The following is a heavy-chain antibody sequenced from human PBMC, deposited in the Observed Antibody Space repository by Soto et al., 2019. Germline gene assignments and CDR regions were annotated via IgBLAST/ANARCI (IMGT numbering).Heavy chain of an antibody. V-gene: IGHV4-39*01. CDR1: GGSISSSSYY. J-gene: IGHJ1*01. CDR3: ARQHSSGWYGGTAEYFQH. CDR2: IYYSGST. D-gene: IGHD6-19*01. Sequence: SETLSLTCTVSGGSISSSSYYWGWIRQPPGKGLEWIGSIYYSGSTYYNPSLKSRVTISVDTSKNQFSLKLSSVTAADTAVYYCARQHSSGWYGGTAEYFQHWGQGTLVTVSS.